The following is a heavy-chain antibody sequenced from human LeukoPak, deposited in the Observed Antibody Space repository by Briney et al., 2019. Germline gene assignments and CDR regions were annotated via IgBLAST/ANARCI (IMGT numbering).Heavy chain of an antibody. CDR3: TRGFDISDY. CDR2: ISYDGSNK. CDR1: GFTFSSYA. Sequence: PGRSLRLSCAASGFTFSSYAMHWVRQAPGKGLEWVAVISYDGSNKYYADSVKGRFTISRDNARNSLYLQMNSLRVEDTAMYYCTRGFDISDYWGQGTVVTVSS. J-gene: IGHJ4*02. D-gene: IGHD3-9*01. V-gene: IGHV3-30-3*01.